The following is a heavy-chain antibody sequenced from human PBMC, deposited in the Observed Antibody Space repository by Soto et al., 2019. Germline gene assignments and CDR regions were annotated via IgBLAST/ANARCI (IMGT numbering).Heavy chain of an antibody. J-gene: IGHJ5*02. CDR1: GGSFSGYY. V-gene: IGHV4-34*01. Sequence: SETLSLTCAVYGGSFSGYYWSWIRQPPGKGLEWIGEINHSGSTNYNPSLKSRVTISVDTSKNQFSLKLSSVTAADTAVYYCARGAPAPITIFGVVIIPDNWLDPWGQGTLVTVSS. CDR3: ARGAPAPITIFGVVIIPDNWLDP. D-gene: IGHD3-3*01. CDR2: INHSGST.